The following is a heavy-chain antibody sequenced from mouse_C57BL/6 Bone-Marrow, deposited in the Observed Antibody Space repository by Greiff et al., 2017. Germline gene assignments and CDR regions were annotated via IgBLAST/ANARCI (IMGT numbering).Heavy chain of an antibody. J-gene: IGHJ3*01. CDR2: IYPGGGYT. CDR3: ARGDYYGSSFAY. Sequence: QVQLKESGAELVRPGTSVKMSCKASGYTFTNYWIGWAKQRPGHGLEWIGDIYPGGGYTNYNEKFKGKATLTADKSSSTAYMQFSSLTSEDSAIYYCARGDYYGSSFAYWGQGTLVTVSA. CDR1: GYTFTNYW. D-gene: IGHD1-1*01. V-gene: IGHV1-63*01.